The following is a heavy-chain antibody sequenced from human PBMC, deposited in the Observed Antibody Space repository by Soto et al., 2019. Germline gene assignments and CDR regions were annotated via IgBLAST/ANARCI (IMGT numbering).Heavy chain of an antibody. J-gene: IGHJ3*02. CDR2: ISAYNGNT. CDR3: ARGRERYYDFWSGPSDAFDI. Sequence: GASVKVSCKASGYTFTSYGISWVRRAPGQGLEWMGWISAYNGNTNYAQKLQGRVTMTTDTSTSTAYMELRSLRSDDTAVYYCARGRERYYDFWSGPSDAFDIWGQGTMVTVSS. CDR1: GYTFTSYG. D-gene: IGHD3-3*01. V-gene: IGHV1-18*04.